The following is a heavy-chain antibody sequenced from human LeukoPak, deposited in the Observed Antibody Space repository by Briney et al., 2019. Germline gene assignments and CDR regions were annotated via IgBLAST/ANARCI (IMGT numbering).Heavy chain of an antibody. CDR1: GFTFSSYA. V-gene: IGHV3-21*01. Sequence: GGSLRLSCAVSGFTFSSYAMRWVRQAPGKGLECVSSISSSSSYIYYADSVKGRFTISRDNAKNSLYLQMNSLRAEDTAVYYCARPNCGGNCYYRIDVWGEGTTVTVSS. J-gene: IGHJ6*04. CDR2: ISSSSSYI. D-gene: IGHD2-15*01. CDR3: ARPNCGGNCYYRIDV.